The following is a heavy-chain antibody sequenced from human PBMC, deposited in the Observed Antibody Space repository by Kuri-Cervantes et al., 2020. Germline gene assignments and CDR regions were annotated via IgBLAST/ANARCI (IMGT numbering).Heavy chain of an antibody. CDR1: GFTFSSYW. CDR2: ISYDGSNK. J-gene: IGHJ6*03. V-gene: IGHV3-30*18. CDR3: AKDPSQWEPYYYMNV. Sequence: GGSLRLSCAASGFTFSSYWMSWVRQAPGKGLEWVAVISYDGSNKYYADSVKGRFTISRDNSKNTLYLQMNSLRAEDTAVYYCAKDPSQWEPYYYMNVWGKGTTVTVSS. D-gene: IGHD1-26*01.